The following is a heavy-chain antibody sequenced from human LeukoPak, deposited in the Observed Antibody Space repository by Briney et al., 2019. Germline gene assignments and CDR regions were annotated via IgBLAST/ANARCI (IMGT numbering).Heavy chain of an antibody. CDR1: RFTFSSYG. CDR2: ISYDGSNK. V-gene: IGHV3-30*18. CDR3: AKDQYYYDRLADY. D-gene: IGHD3-22*01. Sequence: GGSLRLSCAASRFTFSSYGMHWVRQAPGKGLEWVAVISYDGSNKYYADSVKGRFTISRDNSKNTLYLQMNSLRAEDTAVYYCAKDQYYYDRLADYWGQGTLVTVSS. J-gene: IGHJ4*02.